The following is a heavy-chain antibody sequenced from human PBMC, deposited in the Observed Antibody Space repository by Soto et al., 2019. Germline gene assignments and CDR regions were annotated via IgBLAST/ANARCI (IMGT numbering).Heavy chain of an antibody. Sequence: VQLLESGGGLVQPGGSLRLSCAASGFTFSSYAMSWVRQAPGKGLEWVSAISGSDGSTYYADSVKGRFTVSRDNSKNTLYLQMNSLRAEDTAVYYCAKLPPHDFWSGYPYFDYWGHGTLVTVSP. J-gene: IGHJ4*01. CDR1: GFTFSSYA. D-gene: IGHD3-3*01. V-gene: IGHV3-23*01. CDR3: AKLPPHDFWSGYPYFDY. CDR2: ISGSDGST.